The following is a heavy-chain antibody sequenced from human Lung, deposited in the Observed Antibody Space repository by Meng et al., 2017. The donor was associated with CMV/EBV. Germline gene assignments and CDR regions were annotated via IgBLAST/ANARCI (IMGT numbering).Heavy chain of an antibody. J-gene: IGHJ4*01. CDR3: AGQYSTTYSFYFDY. CDR1: GLTFSSYD. V-gene: IGHV3-30*02. CDR2: ITSDGNDK. Sequence: GESXKISCVVSGLTFSSYDIHWVRQAPGKGLEWVALITSDGNDKYYADSVKGRFTISRDNSKNTLYLQMHSLGGDDTAVYYCAGQYSTTYSFYFDYWGNGTXVTGAS. D-gene: IGHD2-2*01.